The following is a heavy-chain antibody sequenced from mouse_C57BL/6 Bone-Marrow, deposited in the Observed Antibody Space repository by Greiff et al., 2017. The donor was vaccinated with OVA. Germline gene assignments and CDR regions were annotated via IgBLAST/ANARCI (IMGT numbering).Heavy chain of an antibody. CDR1: GFTFTDYY. J-gene: IGHJ1*03. CDR2: IRNKANGYTT. CDR3: ARYSGLRDAYFDV. V-gene: IGHV7-3*01. D-gene: IGHD2-4*01. Sequence: EVKLVESGGGLVQPGGSLSLSCAASGFTFTDYYMSWVRQPPGKALEWLGFIRNKANGYTTEYSASVKGRFTISRDNSQSILYLQMNALRAEDSATYYCARYSGLRDAYFDVWGTGTTVTVSS.